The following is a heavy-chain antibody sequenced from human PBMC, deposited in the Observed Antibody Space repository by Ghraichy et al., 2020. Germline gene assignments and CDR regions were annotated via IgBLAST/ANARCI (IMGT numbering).Heavy chain of an antibody. J-gene: IGHJ4*02. V-gene: IGHV4-59*01. CDR2: IYYSGST. CDR3: ARGRITMVRGAGKPKEFDY. CDR1: GGSISSYY. D-gene: IGHD3-10*01. Sequence: SETLSLTCTVSGGSISSYYWSWIRQPPGKGLEWIGYIYYSGSTNYNPSLKSRVTISVDTSKNQFSLKLSSVTAADTAVYYCARGRITMVRGAGKPKEFDYWGQGTLVTVSS.